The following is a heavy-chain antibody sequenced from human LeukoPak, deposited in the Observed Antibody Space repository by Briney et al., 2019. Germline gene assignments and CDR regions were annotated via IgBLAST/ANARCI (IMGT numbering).Heavy chain of an antibody. CDR1: AFTFSSYG. Sequence: GGSLRLSCAASAFTFSSYGMHWVRQAPGKGLEWVAVISYDGSNKYYADSVKGRFTISRDNSKNTLYLQMNSLRAEDTAVYYCARSQGTIPDSVPLDIWGQGTMVTVSS. CDR2: ISYDGSNK. V-gene: IGHV3-30*03. D-gene: IGHD5/OR15-5a*01. J-gene: IGHJ3*02. CDR3: ARSQGTIPDSVPLDI.